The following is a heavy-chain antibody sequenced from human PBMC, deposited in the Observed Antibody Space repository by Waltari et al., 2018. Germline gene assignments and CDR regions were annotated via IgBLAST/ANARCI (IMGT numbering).Heavy chain of an antibody. CDR3: AKGEWATVTPRWGY. J-gene: IGHJ4*02. Sequence: EVQLLESGGGLVQPGGSLRLSCAASGFTFSSYAMSWVRQAPGKGLGWVSAISGSGGSTYYADSVKGRFTISRDNSKNTLYLQMNSLRAEDTAVYYCAKGEWATVTPRWGYWGQGTLVTVSS. CDR2: ISGSGGST. V-gene: IGHV3-23*01. D-gene: IGHD4-17*01. CDR1: GFTFSSYA.